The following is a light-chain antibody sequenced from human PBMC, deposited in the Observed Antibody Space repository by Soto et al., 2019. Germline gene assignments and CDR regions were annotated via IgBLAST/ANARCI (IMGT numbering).Light chain of an antibody. V-gene: IGKV3-15*01. J-gene: IGKJ1*01. CDR1: QSFRTT. CDR3: QQYNSYSEA. CDR2: GAS. Sequence: EIVMRQSPATLSVSPGQRATLSCRASQSFRTTLAFYHQRPGQAPRLLIYGASTRATGVTARFSGDGSGTEFTLTIISLQPDDFATSYCQQYNSYSEAFGHGTKVDI.